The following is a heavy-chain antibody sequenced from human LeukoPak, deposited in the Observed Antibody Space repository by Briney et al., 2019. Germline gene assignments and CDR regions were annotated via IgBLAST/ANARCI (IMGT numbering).Heavy chain of an antibody. V-gene: IGHV1-69*05. CDR1: GSTFSSYA. Sequence: GASVKVSCKASGSTFSSYAISWVRQAPGQGLEWMGRIIPIFGTANYAQKFQGRVTITTDESTSTAYMELSSLRSEDTAVYYCARERSSGRDSPPDYWGQGTLVTVSS. D-gene: IGHD6-19*01. CDR3: ARERSSGRDSPPDY. CDR2: IIPIFGTA. J-gene: IGHJ4*02.